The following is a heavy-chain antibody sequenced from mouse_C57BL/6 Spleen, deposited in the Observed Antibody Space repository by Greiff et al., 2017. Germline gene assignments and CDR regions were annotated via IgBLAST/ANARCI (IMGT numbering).Heavy chain of an antibody. D-gene: IGHD2-10*02. CDR2: IYPRSGNT. Sequence: QVQLKQSGAELVRPGASVKMSCKASGYTFTRYGISWVKQSTGQGLEWIGEIYPRSGNTYYNEKLKGKATLTADKSSSTAYIELRSLTSADSAVFFCARGGYCNYGFDYWGQGTSLTVSS. J-gene: IGHJ2*02. CDR3: ARGGYCNYGFDY. CDR1: GYTFTRYG. V-gene: IGHV1-81*01.